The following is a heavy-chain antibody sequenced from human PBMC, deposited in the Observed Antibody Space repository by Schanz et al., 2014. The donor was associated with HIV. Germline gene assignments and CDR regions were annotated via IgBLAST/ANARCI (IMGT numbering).Heavy chain of an antibody. J-gene: IGHJ6*02. CDR2: ISYDGSNQ. V-gene: IGHV3-30*03. CDR1: GFTFSSYG. Sequence: QVQLVESGGGVVQPGRSLRLSCAASGFTFSSYGMHWVRQAPGKGLEWVAVISYDGSNQYYADSVKGRFTISRDNSKNTLYLQMNSLRAEDTAVYYCARRSTPGGYYGMDVWGQGTTVTVSS. CDR3: ARRSTPGGYYGMDV. D-gene: IGHD2-15*01.